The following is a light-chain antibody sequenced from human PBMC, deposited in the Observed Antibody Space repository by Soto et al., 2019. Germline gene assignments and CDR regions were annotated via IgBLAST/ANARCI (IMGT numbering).Light chain of an antibody. CDR1: QSISTW. CDR3: QPYNTYSPA. CDR2: DAS. J-gene: IGKJ1*01. V-gene: IGKV1-5*01. Sequence: DIQMTQSPSTLSASIGDRLTITCRASQSISTWLAWYQQKPGKAPKLLIFDASSLESGVPSRFSGSGSGTEFTLPINRLQHEDFATYYGQPYNTYSPAFGQGTKVEI.